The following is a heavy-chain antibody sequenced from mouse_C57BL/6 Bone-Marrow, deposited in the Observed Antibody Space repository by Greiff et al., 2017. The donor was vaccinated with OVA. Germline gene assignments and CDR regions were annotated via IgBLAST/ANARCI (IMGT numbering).Heavy chain of an antibody. V-gene: IGHV1-59*01. CDR2: IDPSDSYT. Sequence: VQLQQPGAALVRPGTSVKLSCKASGYTFTSYWMHWVKQRPGQGLEWIGVIDPSDSYTNYNQKFKGKATLTVDTSSSTAYMQLSSLTSEDSAVYYCARGTLLLPHYVGGTGTTVTVAA. CDR1: GYTFTSYW. D-gene: IGHD1-1*01. CDR3: ARGTLLLPHYV. J-gene: IGHJ1*03.